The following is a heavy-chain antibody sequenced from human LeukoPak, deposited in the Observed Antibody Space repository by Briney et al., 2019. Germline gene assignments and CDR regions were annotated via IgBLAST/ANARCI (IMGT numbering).Heavy chain of an antibody. D-gene: IGHD5-18*01. CDR3: ARDIVMVTYWFDP. Sequence: GASVKVSCKASGYTFTAYYIHWVRQAPGQGLECMGIINPSGGSTNYAQMFQGRLTVTRDTSTSTVYMELSSLRSDDTAVYYCARDIVMVTYWFDPWGQGTLVTVSS. V-gene: IGHV1-46*01. CDR1: GYTFTAYY. CDR2: INPSGGST. J-gene: IGHJ5*02.